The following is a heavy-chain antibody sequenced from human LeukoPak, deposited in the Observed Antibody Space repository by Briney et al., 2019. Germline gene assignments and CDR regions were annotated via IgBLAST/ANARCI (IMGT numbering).Heavy chain of an antibody. Sequence: GGSLRLSCAASGFTFSSYWMSWVRQAPGKGLEWVSGISWNGGSIGYADSVKGRFTISRDNAKNSLYLQMNSLRAEDTALYYCAKDNGFRYYDSSGYADYWGQGTLVTVSS. CDR1: GFTFSSYW. CDR2: ISWNGGSI. J-gene: IGHJ4*02. V-gene: IGHV3-9*01. D-gene: IGHD3-22*01. CDR3: AKDNGFRYYDSSGYADY.